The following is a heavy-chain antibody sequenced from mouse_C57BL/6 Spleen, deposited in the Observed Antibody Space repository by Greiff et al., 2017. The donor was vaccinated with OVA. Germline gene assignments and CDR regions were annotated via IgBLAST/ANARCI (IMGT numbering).Heavy chain of an antibody. J-gene: IGHJ3*01. D-gene: IGHD3-3*01. Sequence: QVQLQQPGAELVRPGSSVKLSCKASGYTFTSYWMDWVKQRPGQGLEWIGNINPSDSATHYNQKFKDKATLTVDKSSNTAYMQLSSLTSGDSAVYYCARRGLGPFAYWGQGTLVTVSA. CDR2: INPSDSAT. CDR3: ARRGLGPFAY. CDR1: GYTFTSYW. V-gene: IGHV1-61*01.